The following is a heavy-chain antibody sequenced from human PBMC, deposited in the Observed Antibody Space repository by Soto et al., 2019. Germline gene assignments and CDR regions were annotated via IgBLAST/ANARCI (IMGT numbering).Heavy chain of an antibody. CDR2: IYNSGST. V-gene: IGHV4-31*03. J-gene: IGHJ6*02. D-gene: IGHD2-15*01. Sequence: QVQLQESGPGLVKPSQTMSLTCTVHGGSISSGDYYLSWIRQHPGKGLEWIGHIYNSGSTYYNPSPKSRVTISVDTSKNQFSLKLTSVTAADTAVYYCARVSSSRYPRYYYYGMDVWGQGTTVTVSS. CDR1: GGSISSGDYY. CDR3: ARVSSSRYPRYYYYGMDV.